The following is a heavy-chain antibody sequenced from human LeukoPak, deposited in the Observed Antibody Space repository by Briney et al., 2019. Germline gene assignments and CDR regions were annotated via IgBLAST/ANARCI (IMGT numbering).Heavy chain of an antibody. Sequence: ASVKVSCKASGGTFSSYAINWVRQAPGQGLEWMGGIIPIFGTANYAQKFQGRVTITADEFTNTVYMELSSLRSEDTAVYYCARDLHFGRRFGESDDAFDIWGQGTMVTVSS. J-gene: IGHJ3*02. D-gene: IGHD3-10*01. CDR3: ARDLHFGRRFGESDDAFDI. V-gene: IGHV1-69*13. CDR2: IIPIFGTA. CDR1: GGTFSSYA.